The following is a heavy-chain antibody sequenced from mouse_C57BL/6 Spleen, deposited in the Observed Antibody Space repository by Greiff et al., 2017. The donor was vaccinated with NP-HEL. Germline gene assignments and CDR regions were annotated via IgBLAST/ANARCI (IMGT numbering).Heavy chain of an antibody. D-gene: IGHD2-5*01. Sequence: EVQRVESGGGLVKPGGSLKLSCAASGFTFSDYGMHWVRQAPEKGLEWVAYISSGSSTIYYADTVKGRFTISRDNAKNTLFLQMTSLRSEDTAMYYCARGPYSNYGAWFAYWGQGTLVTVSA. CDR1: GFTFSDYG. V-gene: IGHV5-17*01. J-gene: IGHJ3*01. CDR3: ARGPYSNYGAWFAY. CDR2: ISSGSSTI.